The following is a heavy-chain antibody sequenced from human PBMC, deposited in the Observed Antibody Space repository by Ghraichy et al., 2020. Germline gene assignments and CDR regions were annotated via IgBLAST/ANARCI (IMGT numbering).Heavy chain of an antibody. CDR1: GFTFKNYG. CDR2: ISNSGNMT. J-gene: IGHJ4*02. V-gene: IGHV3-23*01. D-gene: IGHD4-17*01. CDR3: VPRGLFHLDY. Sequence: GESLNISCAASGFTFKNYGMSWVRQARGKGLEWVSGISNSGNMTHYVDSVKGRFTISRDNSKNTLHLQMNSLRVEDTAVYYCVPRGLFHLDYWGRGTLVTVSS.